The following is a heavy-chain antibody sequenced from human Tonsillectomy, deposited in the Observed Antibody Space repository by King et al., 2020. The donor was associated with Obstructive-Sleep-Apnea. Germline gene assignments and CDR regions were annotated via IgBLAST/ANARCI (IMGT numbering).Heavy chain of an antibody. D-gene: IGHD3-10*01. V-gene: IGHV3-13*01. CDR1: GFTFSTYD. CDR2: IGTTGDT. Sequence: VQLVESGGGLVQPGGSLRLSCAASGFTFSTYDMHWVRQSTGNRLEWVSAIGTTGDTYYPGSVRGRFTISRENAKNSLFLQMDSLRAGDTAVYYCVRGYYFDYWGQGTLVTVSS. J-gene: IGHJ4*02. CDR3: VRGYYFDY.